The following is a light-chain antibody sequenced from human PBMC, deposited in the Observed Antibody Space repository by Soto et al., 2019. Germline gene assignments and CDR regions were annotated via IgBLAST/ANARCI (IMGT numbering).Light chain of an antibody. CDR2: EVS. J-gene: IGLJ1*01. CDR1: SSDVGGYNY. CDR3: SSYTSSSTPYV. Sequence: SVLTQPASVSGSPGQSITISCTGTSSDVGGYNYVSWYQQHPGKAPKLMIYEVSNRPSGVSNRFSGSKSGNTASLTISGLQAEDEADYYCSSYTSSSTPYVCGTGTKVTVL. V-gene: IGLV2-14*01.